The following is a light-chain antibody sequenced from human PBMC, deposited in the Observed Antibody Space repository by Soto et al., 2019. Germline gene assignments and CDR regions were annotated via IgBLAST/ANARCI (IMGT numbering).Light chain of an antibody. CDR2: VNSDGSH. CDR1: SGHSSYA. Sequence: QSVLTQTPSASASLGASVKLTCTLSSGHSSYAIAWHQQQPEKGPRYLMKVNSDGSHSKGDGIPDRFSGSSSGAERYFTISSLQSEDEADYYCQTWCTGYVLFGGGTKLTVL. J-gene: IGLJ2*01. V-gene: IGLV4-69*01. CDR3: QTWCTGYVL.